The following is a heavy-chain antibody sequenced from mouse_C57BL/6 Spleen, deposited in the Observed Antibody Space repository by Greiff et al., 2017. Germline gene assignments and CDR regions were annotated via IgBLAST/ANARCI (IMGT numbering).Heavy chain of an antibody. J-gene: IGHJ4*01. Sequence: EVKVVESGGGLVQPGGSLKLSCAASGFTFSDYYMYWVRQTPEKRLEWVAYISNGGGSTYYPDTVKGRFTISRDNAKNTLYLQMSRLKSEDTAMYYCARQGYYSNYLDYWGQGTSVTVSS. D-gene: IGHD2-5*01. V-gene: IGHV5-12*01. CDR1: GFTFSDYY. CDR2: ISNGGGST. CDR3: ARQGYYSNYLDY.